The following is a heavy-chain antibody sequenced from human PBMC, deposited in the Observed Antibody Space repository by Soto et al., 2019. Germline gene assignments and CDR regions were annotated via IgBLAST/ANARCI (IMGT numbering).Heavy chain of an antibody. CDR2: INGSGST. D-gene: IGHD6-19*01. Sequence: SETLSLTCAVYGGSFRDYYWSWIRQPPGKGLEWIGEINGSGSTNYNPSLKSRVTISVDTSKNQFSLKVSSVTAADTAVYYCAREVRPAGIFVYYYYMDVWGKGTTVTVSS. CDR1: GGSFRDYY. V-gene: IGHV4-34*01. CDR3: AREVRPAGIFVYYYYMDV. J-gene: IGHJ6*03.